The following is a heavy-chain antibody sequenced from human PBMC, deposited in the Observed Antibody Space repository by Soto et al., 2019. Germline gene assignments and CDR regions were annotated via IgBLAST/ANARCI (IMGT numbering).Heavy chain of an antibody. V-gene: IGHV1-8*01. D-gene: IGHD3-10*01. CDR1: AYTFTSYD. CDR3: SKGTLFRGAYRDFDD. Sequence: ASVKVSCKASAYTFTSYDINWVRQATGQGLEWMGWMNPDSGNTGYAQKFQGRVTMTRNTSISTAYMELTSLRSEDTAMYYCSKGTLFRGAYRDFDDWGQGTLVTVDS. J-gene: IGHJ4*02. CDR2: MNPDSGNT.